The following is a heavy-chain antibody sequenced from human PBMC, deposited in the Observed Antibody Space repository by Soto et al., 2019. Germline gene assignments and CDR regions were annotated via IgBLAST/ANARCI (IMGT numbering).Heavy chain of an antibody. CDR2: IIPLFGTA. J-gene: IGHJ4*02. CDR3: VRHRSMDGYSSPAFDV. D-gene: IGHD4-4*01. Sequence: QGQLGQSGAVVKKPGSSVKVSCKASGGTLSSCGFNWVRQAPGQGLEWMGGIIPLFGTANYAETFQGRVTISADEGKTPASMVVIGLTCEDTAIYYWVRHRSMDGYSSPAFDVWCQGNLVTV. CDR1: GGTLSSCG. V-gene: IGHV1-69*01.